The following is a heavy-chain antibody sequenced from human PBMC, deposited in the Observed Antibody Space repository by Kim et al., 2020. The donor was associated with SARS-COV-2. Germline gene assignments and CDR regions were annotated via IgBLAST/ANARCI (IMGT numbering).Heavy chain of an antibody. Sequence: SETLSLTCTVSGGSISSSSYYWGWIRQPPGKGLEWIGSIYYSGSTYYNPSLKSRVTISVDTSKNQFSLKLSSVTAADTAVYYCARRVRFLEWSTKHYYYG. D-gene: IGHD3-3*01. CDR1: GGSISSSSYY. CDR3: ARRVRFLEWSTKHYYYG. J-gene: IGHJ6*01. V-gene: IGHV4-39*01. CDR2: IYYSGST.